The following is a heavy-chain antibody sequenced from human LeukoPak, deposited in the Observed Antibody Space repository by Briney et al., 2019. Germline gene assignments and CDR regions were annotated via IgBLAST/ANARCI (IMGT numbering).Heavy chain of an antibody. CDR1: GFAFSGYA. V-gene: IGHV3-23*01. Sequence: PGGSLRLSCTVSGFAFSGYAMSWVRQVPGKGPVWVSSIGARGDVTYSADSVKGRFTISRDNSKRTLFLQMNSLRAEDTAVYYCAKVHYTASFPGSFPGRNYFDSWGQGSLVTVSS. J-gene: IGHJ4*02. CDR2: IGARGDVT. D-gene: IGHD1-26*01. CDR3: AKVHYTASFPGSFPGRNYFDS.